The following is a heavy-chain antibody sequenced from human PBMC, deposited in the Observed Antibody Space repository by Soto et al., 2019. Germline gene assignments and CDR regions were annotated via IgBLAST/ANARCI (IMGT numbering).Heavy chain of an antibody. CDR3: ATALGNNGNVYLFGVDL. Sequence: GGSLRLSCAASGFTFSKAIMNWVRQAPGKGLEWVGRIKKLSDGGKVDYSSPVDGRFTISTEDSKSILYLQMNSLRADDTGIYYCATALGNNGNVYLFGVDLWGQGTTVTVSS. D-gene: IGHD1-20*01. V-gene: IGHV3-15*01. CDR1: GFTFSKAI. CDR2: IKKLSDGGKV. J-gene: IGHJ6*02.